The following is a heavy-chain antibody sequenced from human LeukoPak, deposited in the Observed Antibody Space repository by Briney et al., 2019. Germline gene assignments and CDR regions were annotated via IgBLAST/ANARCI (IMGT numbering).Heavy chain of an antibody. CDR3: ARDLNTVVNDY. Sequence: GGSLRLSCAASGFTSSSYSMNWVRQAPGKGLEWVSSISSSSSYIYYADSVKGRFTISRDNAKNSLYLQMNSLRAEDTAVYYCARDLNTVVNDYWGQGTLVTVSS. CDR2: ISSSSSYI. D-gene: IGHD4-23*01. J-gene: IGHJ4*02. V-gene: IGHV3-21*01. CDR1: GFTSSSYS.